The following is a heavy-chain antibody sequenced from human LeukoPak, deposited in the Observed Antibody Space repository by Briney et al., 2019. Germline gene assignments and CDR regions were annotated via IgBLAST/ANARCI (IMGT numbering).Heavy chain of an antibody. CDR2: IFSNGDT. J-gene: IGHJ4*02. Sequence: GGSLRLSCTASEFTVSRNYMLWVRQAPGKGLEWVPLIFSNGDTHYADSVKGRFTISRDTSKNTVSLQMNSLRVEDTAMYYCTRDQMDYWGQGTLVTVSS. CDR1: EFTVSRNY. CDR3: TRDQMDY. D-gene: IGHD5-24*01. V-gene: IGHV3-53*01.